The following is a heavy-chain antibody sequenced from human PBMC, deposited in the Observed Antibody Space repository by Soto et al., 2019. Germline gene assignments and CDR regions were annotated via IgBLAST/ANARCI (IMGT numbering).Heavy chain of an antibody. CDR1: GGSISSSSYY. V-gene: IGHV4-39*01. CDR2: IYYSGST. D-gene: IGHD4-17*01. CDR3: ARQNWVMTTVTTIDY. J-gene: IGHJ4*02. Sequence: SETLSLTCTVSGGSISSSSYYWGWIRQPPGKGLEWIGSIYYSGSTYYNPSLKSRVTISVDTSKNQFSLKLSSVTAADTAVYYCARQNWVMTTVTTIDYWGQGTLVTVSS.